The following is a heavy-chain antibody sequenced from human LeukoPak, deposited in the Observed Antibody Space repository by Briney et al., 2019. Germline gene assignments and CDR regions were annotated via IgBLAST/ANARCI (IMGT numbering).Heavy chain of an antibody. CDR3: ARRGYSSSWPTFDY. D-gene: IGHD6-13*01. J-gene: IGHJ4*02. V-gene: IGHV4-39*01. CDR1: GGSISGSSYY. CDR2: IYYSGST. Sequence: SETLSLTCTVSGGSISGSSYYWGWIRQPPGKGLEWIGSIYYSGSTYYNPSLKSRVTISVDTSKNQFSLKLSSVTAADTAVYYCARRGYSSSWPTFDYWGQGTLVTVSS.